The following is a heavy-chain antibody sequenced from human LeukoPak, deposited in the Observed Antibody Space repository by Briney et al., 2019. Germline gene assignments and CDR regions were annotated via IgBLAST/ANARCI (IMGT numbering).Heavy chain of an antibody. D-gene: IGHD6-6*01. CDR2: IRYDGSNK. Sequence: GGSLRLSCAASGFTFSSYGMHWVRQAPGKGLEWVAFIRYDGSNKYYADSVKGRFTISRDNSKNTLYLQMNSLRAGDTAVYYCARSSSSKGYYYMDVWGKGTTVTVSS. V-gene: IGHV3-30*02. J-gene: IGHJ6*03. CDR3: ARSSSSKGYYYMDV. CDR1: GFTFSSYG.